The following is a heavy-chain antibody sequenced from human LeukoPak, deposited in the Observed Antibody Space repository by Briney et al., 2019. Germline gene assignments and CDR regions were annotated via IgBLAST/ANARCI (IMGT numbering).Heavy chain of an antibody. V-gene: IGHV3-21*01. D-gene: IGHD2-2*02. Sequence: GGSLRLSCAASGFTFSNYGMNWVRQAPGKGLEWISSITTAGTFKYYADSLRGRFTISRDNAKNSLFLQMDGLRAEDTAVYYCARDPLQDVVVPAAIPVNDAFDIWGQGTMVTVSS. CDR1: GFTFSNYG. CDR3: ARDPLQDVVVPAAIPVNDAFDI. J-gene: IGHJ3*02. CDR2: ITTAGTFK.